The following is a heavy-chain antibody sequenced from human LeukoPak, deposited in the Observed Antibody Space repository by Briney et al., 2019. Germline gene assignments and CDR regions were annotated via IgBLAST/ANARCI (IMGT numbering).Heavy chain of an antibody. J-gene: IGHJ6*03. Sequence: ASVKVSCKASGYTFTSYDINWVRQATGQGLEWMGWMNPYNGNTGYAQKFEGRVIMTRDASISTAYLELSSLTSEYTAVYYCARAAVNLHPNHYYYMDVWGKGTTVTVSS. CDR3: ARAAVNLHPNHYYYMDV. CDR1: GYTFTSYD. CDR2: MNPYNGNT. V-gene: IGHV1-8*01.